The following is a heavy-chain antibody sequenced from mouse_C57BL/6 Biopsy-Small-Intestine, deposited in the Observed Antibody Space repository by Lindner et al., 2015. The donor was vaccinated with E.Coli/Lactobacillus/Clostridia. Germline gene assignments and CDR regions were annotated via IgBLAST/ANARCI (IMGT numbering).Heavy chain of an antibody. CDR3: TGGPSYYSGSNYAMDY. Sequence: VQLQESGGGLVQPGGSMKLSCFASGFTFKNYWMNWVRQSPEKGLEWVAQIRINSDNYGIHYAESVKGRFTISRDDSKSSVNLQMNDLRAEDTGIYYCTGGPSYYSGSNYAMDYWGQGTSVTVSS. D-gene: IGHD1-1*01. CDR2: IRINSDNYGI. J-gene: IGHJ4*01. CDR1: GFTFKNYW. V-gene: IGHV6-3*01.